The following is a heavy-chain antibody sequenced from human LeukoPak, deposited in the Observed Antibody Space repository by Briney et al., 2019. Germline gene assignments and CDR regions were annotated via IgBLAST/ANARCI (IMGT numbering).Heavy chain of an antibody. CDR2: IDGGGHKT. CDR3: AKGRVATPFDY. J-gene: IGHJ4*02. V-gene: IGHV3-23*01. Sequence: GGSLRLSCAASGFTFSDYDMIWVRQAPGKGVEWVSAIDGGGHKTYYADSVKGRFTISRDNSKSTLYLQMNSLRDTAIYYCAKGRVATPFDYWGQGTLVTVSS. D-gene: IGHD5-12*01. CDR1: GFTFSDYD.